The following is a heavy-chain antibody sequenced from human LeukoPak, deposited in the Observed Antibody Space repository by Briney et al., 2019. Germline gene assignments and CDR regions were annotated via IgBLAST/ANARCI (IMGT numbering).Heavy chain of an antibody. V-gene: IGHV1-69*13. CDR1: GGTFSSYA. J-gene: IGHJ3*02. D-gene: IGHD3-22*01. CDR3: AREIVVVRGAFDI. Sequence: ASVKVSCKASGGTFSSYAISWVRQAPGQGLEWMGGIIPIFGTANYAQKFQGRVTITADESTSTAYMELSSLRSEDTAVYYCAREIVVVRGAFDIWGQGTMVTVSS. CDR2: IIPIFGTA.